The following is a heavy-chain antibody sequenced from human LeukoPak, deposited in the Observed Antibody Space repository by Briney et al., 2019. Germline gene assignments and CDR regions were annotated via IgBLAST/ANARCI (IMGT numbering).Heavy chain of an antibody. CDR2: IKSKTDGGTT. Sequence: GGSLRLSCAASGFTFSNAWMSWVRQAPGKGLEWGGRIKSKTDGGTTDYAAPVKGRFTISRDDSKNTLYLQMNSLKTEDTAVYYCTTSLSVATSTAGYWGQGTLVTVSS. CDR1: GFTFSNAW. J-gene: IGHJ4*02. CDR3: TTSLSVATSTAGY. D-gene: IGHD5-12*01. V-gene: IGHV3-15*01.